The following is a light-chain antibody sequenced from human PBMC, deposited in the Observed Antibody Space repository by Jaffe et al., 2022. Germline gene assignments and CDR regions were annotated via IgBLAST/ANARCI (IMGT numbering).Light chain of an antibody. CDR3: QQYYSYPWT. J-gene: IGKJ1*01. Sequence: AIRMTQSPSSFSASTGDRVTITCRASQAVSNYLAWYQQKPGKAPKLLIYAASTLQSGVPSRFSGSESGTDFTLTISCLQSEDFATYYCQQYYSYPWTFGQGTKVEFK. V-gene: IGKV1-8*01. CDR1: QAVSNY. CDR2: AAS.